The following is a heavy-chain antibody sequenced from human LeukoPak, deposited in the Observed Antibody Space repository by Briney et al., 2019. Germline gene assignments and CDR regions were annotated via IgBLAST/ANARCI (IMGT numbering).Heavy chain of an antibody. CDR3: ARGGGSYIDYFDY. CDR1: GGSISSGGYS. J-gene: IGHJ4*02. Sequence: SQTLSLTCAVSGGSISSGGYSWSWIRQPPGKGLEWIGYIYYSGSTNYNPSLKSRVTISVDTSKNQFSLKLSSVTAADTAVYYCARGGGSYIDYFDYWGQGTLVTVSS. CDR2: IYYSGST. D-gene: IGHD1-26*01. V-gene: IGHV4-61*08.